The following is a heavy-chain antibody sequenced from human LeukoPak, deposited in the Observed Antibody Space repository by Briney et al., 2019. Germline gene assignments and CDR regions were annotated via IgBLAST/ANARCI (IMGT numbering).Heavy chain of an antibody. CDR2: IYYSGST. CDR3: ARVQYYYGSGTSWFDP. Sequence: PSETLSLTCTVSGSSISSYYWSWIRQPPGKGLEWIGNIYYSGSTNYNPSLKSRVTISVDTSKNQFSLKLSSVTAADTAVYYCARVQYYYGSGTSWFDPWGQGTLVIVSS. J-gene: IGHJ5*02. V-gene: IGHV4-59*01. D-gene: IGHD3-10*01. CDR1: GSSISSYY.